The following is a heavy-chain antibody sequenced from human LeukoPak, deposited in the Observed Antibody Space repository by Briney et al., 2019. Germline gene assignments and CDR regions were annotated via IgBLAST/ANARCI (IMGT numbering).Heavy chain of an antibody. CDR1: GFTLSSNY. CDR2: IYSGGST. CDR3: ARGGSYLSAFDI. V-gene: IGHV3-53*01. J-gene: IGHJ3*02. D-gene: IGHD1-26*01. Sequence: GGSLRLSCAASGFTLSSNYMSWLRQAPGKGVEWVSIIYSGGSTFYADSVKGRFTISRDNSKNTLYLQVNSLRAEDTALYYCARGGSYLSAFDIWGQGTMVTVSS.